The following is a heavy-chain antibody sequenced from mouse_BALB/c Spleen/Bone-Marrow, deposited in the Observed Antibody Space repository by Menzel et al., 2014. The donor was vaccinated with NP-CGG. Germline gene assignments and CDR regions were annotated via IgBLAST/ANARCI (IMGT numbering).Heavy chain of an antibody. CDR1: AYAFTNYL. D-gene: IGHD2-2*01. V-gene: IGHV1-54*01. J-gene: IGHJ3*01. CDR2: INPGSDSS. CDR3: ARAIYYGYDNAGPFAY. Sequence: VQLQQSGPELVRPATSLKVSCKASAYAFTNYLIGWIKKRPGQGLEWIGVINPGSDSSTYNEKFSGKAILTADNSSSTDYMQLRRMTSDHSAVYFCARAIYYGYDNAGPFAYCGQGTLVTVSA.